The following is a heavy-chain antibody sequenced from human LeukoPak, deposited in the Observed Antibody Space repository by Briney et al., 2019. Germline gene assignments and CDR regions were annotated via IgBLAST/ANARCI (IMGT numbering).Heavy chain of an antibody. D-gene: IGHD6-19*01. CDR2: ISAYNGNT. CDR3: ARDLAVAGTRWFDP. V-gene: IGHV1-18*01. Sequence: ASVKVSCKASGYTFTSYGISWVRQAPGQGLEWMGWISAYNGNTNYAQKLQGRVTVTTDTSTSTAYMELRSLRSDDTAVYYCARDLAVAGTRWFDPWGQGTLVTVPS. CDR1: GYTFTSYG. J-gene: IGHJ5*02.